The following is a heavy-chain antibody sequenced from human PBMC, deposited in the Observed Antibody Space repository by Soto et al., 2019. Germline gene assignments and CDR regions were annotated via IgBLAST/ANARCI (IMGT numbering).Heavy chain of an antibody. CDR3: ARDEGYCSCGSCDPAGEAFDI. CDR1: GFTFSSYG. J-gene: IGHJ3*02. D-gene: IGHD2-15*01. CDR2: ISYDGSNK. V-gene: IGHV3-30*03. Sequence: GGSLRLSCAASGFTFSSYGMYWVRQAPGKGLEWVAVISYDGSNKYYADSVKGRFTISRDNSKNTLYLQMNSLRAEDTAVYYCARDEGYCSCGSCDPAGEAFDIWGQGT.